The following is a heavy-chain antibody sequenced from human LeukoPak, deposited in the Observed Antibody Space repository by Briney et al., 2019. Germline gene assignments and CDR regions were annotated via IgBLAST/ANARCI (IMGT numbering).Heavy chain of an antibody. CDR2: ISYDGSNK. J-gene: IGHJ4*02. V-gene: IGHV3-30*18. Sequence: GGSLRLSCAASGFTFSSYGMHWVRQAPGKGLEWVAVISYDGSNKYYADSVKGRFTISRDNSKNTLYLQMNSLRAEDTAVYYCAKDLYDYGDDGGYFDYWGQGTLVTVSS. CDR3: AKDLYDYGDDGGYFDY. D-gene: IGHD4-17*01. CDR1: GFTFSSYG.